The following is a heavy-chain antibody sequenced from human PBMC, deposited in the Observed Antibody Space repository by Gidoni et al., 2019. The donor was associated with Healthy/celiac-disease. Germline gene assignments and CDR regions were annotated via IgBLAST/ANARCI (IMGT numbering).Heavy chain of an antibody. CDR3: ARMSYDYIWGSYRPFDY. Sequence: EVQLVESGGGLVKPGGSLRLSCAASGFTFSSYSMNCVRQAPGKGLEWVSSISSSSSYIYYADSVKGRFTISRDHAKNSLYLQMNSLRAEDTAVYYCARMSYDYIWGSYRPFDYWGQRTLVTVSS. D-gene: IGHD3-16*02. CDR1: GFTFSSYS. J-gene: IGHJ4*02. V-gene: IGHV3-21*01. CDR2: ISSSSSYI.